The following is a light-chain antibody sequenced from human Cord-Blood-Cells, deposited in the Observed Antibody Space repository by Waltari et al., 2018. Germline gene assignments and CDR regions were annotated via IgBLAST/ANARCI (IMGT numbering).Light chain of an antibody. Sequence: SYELTQPPSVSVSPGPPARITSPGDNLGDQYACWYQQTPGQSPGLVIYQDSKRPSGIPERFSGSNSGNTATLTISGTQAMDEADYYCQAWDSSTAGVFGTGTKVTVL. CDR3: QAWDSSTAGV. CDR1: NLGDQY. J-gene: IGLJ1*01. V-gene: IGLV3-1*01. CDR2: QDS.